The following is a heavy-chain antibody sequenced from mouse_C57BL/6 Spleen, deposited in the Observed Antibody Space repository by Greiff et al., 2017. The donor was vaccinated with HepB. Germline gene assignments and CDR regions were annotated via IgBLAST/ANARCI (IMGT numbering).Heavy chain of an antibody. Sequence: VQVVESGAELARPGASVKLSCKASGYTFTSYGISWVKQRTGQGLEWIGEIYPRSGNTYYNEKFKGKATLTADKSSSTAYMELRSLTSEDSAVYFCARSGVTTVVADWYFDVWGTGTTVTVAS. CDR2: IYPRSGNT. CDR1: GYTFTSYG. J-gene: IGHJ1*03. D-gene: IGHD1-1*01. CDR3: ARSGVTTVVADWYFDV. V-gene: IGHV1-81*01.